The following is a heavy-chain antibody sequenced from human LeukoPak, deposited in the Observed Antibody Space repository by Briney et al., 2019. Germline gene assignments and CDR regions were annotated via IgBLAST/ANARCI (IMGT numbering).Heavy chain of an antibody. CDR1: GFTFSSYW. CDR3: KSGGAAPGSFDY. Sequence: GGSLRLSCAASGFTFSSYWMSWMRQAPGKGLEWVANIKYDGNEEYYVDAVKGRFTISRDNAKNSLYLQLNSLRVEDTAVYYCKSGGAAPGSFDYWGQGTLVTVSP. CDR2: IKYDGNEE. J-gene: IGHJ4*02. V-gene: IGHV3-7*01. D-gene: IGHD1-1*01.